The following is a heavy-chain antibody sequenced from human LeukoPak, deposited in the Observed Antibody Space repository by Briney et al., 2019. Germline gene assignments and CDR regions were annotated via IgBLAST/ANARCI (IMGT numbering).Heavy chain of an antibody. CDR3: ARGIWTWGSRY. V-gene: IGHV4-30-2*01. Sequence: SQTLSLTCAVSGGSISSGGNSWNWIRQPPGKGLEWIGYIYHNGNTYYNPSLKSRVTISVDTSKNQFSLKLSSVTAADTAVYYCARGIWTWGSRYWGQGTLVTVSS. J-gene: IGHJ4*02. CDR2: IYHNGNT. D-gene: IGHD3/OR15-3a*01. CDR1: GGSISSGGNS.